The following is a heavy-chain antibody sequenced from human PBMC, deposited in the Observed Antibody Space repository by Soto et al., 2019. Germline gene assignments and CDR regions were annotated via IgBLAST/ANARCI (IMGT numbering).Heavy chain of an antibody. CDR3: ARVGGYYYYYMDV. Sequence: EVQLVESGGGLVKPGGSLRLSCAASGFTFSSYSMNWVRQAPGKGLEWVSSISSSSSYIYYADSVKGRFTISRDNAKNSLYLQMNSLRAEDTAVDYCARVGGYYYYYMDVWGKGTTVTVSS. D-gene: IGHD2-15*01. V-gene: IGHV3-21*01. J-gene: IGHJ6*03. CDR2: ISSSSSYI. CDR1: GFTFSSYS.